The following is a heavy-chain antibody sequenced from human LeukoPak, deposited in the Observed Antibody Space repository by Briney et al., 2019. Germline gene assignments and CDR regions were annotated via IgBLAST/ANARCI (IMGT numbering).Heavy chain of an antibody. J-gene: IGHJ4*02. D-gene: IGHD6-19*01. V-gene: IGHV3-11*01. CDR3: GSGSSSGWYIDY. CDR1: GFTFSDYY. Sequence: GGSLRLSCAASGFTFSDYYMSCIRQAPGKGLECVSHICSSGSTIFYADSVKGRFTISRDNPNNSVYLQINSLRGEDTAVYYCGSGSSSGWYIDYWGQGTLVTVSS. CDR2: ICSSGSTI.